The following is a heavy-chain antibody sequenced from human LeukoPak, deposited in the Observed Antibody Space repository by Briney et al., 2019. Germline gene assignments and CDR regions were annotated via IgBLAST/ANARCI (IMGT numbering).Heavy chain of an antibody. CDR3: ARTRYGYSSSCPDY. CDR1: GFTFSNYW. Sequence: GGSLRLSCAASGFTFSNYWMHWVRQAPGKGLVWVSRINPDGGRITYADSVQGRFTISRDNAENTVYLQMNSLRAEDTAVYYCARTRYGYSSSCPDYWGQGTLVTVSS. D-gene: IGHD6-13*01. V-gene: IGHV3-74*01. J-gene: IGHJ4*02. CDR2: INPDGGRI.